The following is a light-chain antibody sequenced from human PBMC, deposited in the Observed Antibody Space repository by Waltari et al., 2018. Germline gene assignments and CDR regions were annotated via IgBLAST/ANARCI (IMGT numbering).Light chain of an antibody. CDR1: QSLFFGASGKNY. Sequence: DIVLTQSPDSLAVSLGERATIDCWSSQSLFFGASGKNYLAWYQQKPGQPPKVLIYWASTREAWVPVRISGSGSVAHFTLTVDSLQAEDVAVYYCQQYSSSPITFGQGTRLEI. CDR2: WAS. J-gene: IGKJ5*01. V-gene: IGKV4-1*01. CDR3: QQYSSSPIT.